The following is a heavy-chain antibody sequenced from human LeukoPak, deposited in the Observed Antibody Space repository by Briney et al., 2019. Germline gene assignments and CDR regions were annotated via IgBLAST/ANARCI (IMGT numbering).Heavy chain of an antibody. Sequence: SETLSLTCTVSGYSISSGYYWSWIRQPPGKGLEWIGYIYYSGSTNYNPSLKSRVTISVDTSKNQFSLKLSSVTAADTAVYYCARAEYSYGYYYYMDVWGKGTTVTVSS. CDR3: ARAEYSYGYYYYMDV. J-gene: IGHJ6*03. CDR1: GYSISSGYY. CDR2: IYYSGST. V-gene: IGHV4-61*01. D-gene: IGHD5-18*01.